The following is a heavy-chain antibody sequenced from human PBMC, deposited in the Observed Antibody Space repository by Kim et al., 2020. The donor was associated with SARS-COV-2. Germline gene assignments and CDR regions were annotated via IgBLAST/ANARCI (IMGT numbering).Heavy chain of an antibody. CDR1: LFPFIFFS. V-gene: IGHV3-23*01. CDR3: AKDQGSGWRY. D-gene: IGHD6-19*01. Sequence: SLSLSFSSSLFPFIFFSIPFFLPSPFPLLEWVSAISCSCLITFFVYSFNGRFTISIAPSPNTLYLQMNSLRAEDTAVYYCAKDQGSGWRYWGQGTLVTVSS. J-gene: IGHJ4*02. CDR2: ISCSCLIT.